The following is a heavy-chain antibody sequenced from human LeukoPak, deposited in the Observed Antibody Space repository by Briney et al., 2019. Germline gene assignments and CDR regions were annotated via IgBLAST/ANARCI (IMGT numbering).Heavy chain of an antibody. CDR1: GGSVSSGSYY. V-gene: IGHV4-61*01. CDR3: AREDGAVAGSGPIDY. Sequence: SETLSLTCTVSGGSVSSGSYYWSWIRQPPGKGLEWMGYIYYSGSTNYNPSLKSRVTISVDTSKNQFSLKLSSVTAADTAVYYCAREDGAVAGSGPIDYWGQGTLVTVSS. CDR2: IYYSGST. D-gene: IGHD6-19*01. J-gene: IGHJ4*02.